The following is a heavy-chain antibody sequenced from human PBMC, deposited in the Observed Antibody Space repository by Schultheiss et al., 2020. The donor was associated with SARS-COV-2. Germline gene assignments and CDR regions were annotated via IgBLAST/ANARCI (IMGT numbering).Heavy chain of an antibody. D-gene: IGHD5-12*01. Sequence: SETLSLTCAVYGGSFSGYYWSWIRQPPGKGLEWIGYIYYSGSTNYNPSLKSRVTISVDTSKNQFSLKLSSVTAADTAVYYCASGYEALDYWGQGTLVTVSS. CDR2: IYYSGST. V-gene: IGHV4-59*12. CDR3: ASGYEALDY. J-gene: IGHJ4*02. CDR1: GGSFSGYY.